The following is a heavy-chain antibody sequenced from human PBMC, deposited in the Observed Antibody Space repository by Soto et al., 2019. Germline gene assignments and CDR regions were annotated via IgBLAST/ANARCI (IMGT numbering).Heavy chain of an antibody. J-gene: IGHJ6*02. D-gene: IGHD3-10*01. CDR1: GFTFSSYS. Sequence: EVQLVESGGGLVKPGGSLRLSCAASGFTFSSYSMNWVRQAPGKGLEWVSSISSSSSYIYYADSVKGRFTISRDNAKNSLYLQMSTLRAEDTAVYYCARVPSVVLPPRYYYGMDVWGQGTTVTVSS. V-gene: IGHV3-21*01. CDR2: ISSSSSYI. CDR3: ARVPSVVLPPRYYYGMDV.